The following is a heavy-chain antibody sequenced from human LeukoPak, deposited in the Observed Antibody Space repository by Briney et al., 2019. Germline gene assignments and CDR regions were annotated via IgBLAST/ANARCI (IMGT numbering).Heavy chain of an antibody. J-gene: IGHJ6*03. D-gene: IGHD4-17*01. CDR2: IKQDGSEK. CDR3: ARDINAGTDYGDYKSPYSYYFYYMDV. V-gene: IGHV3-7*01. Sequence: GGSLRLSCAASGFTFSSYWMSWVRQAPGKGLEWVANIKQDGSEKCYVDSVKGRFTISRDNAKNSLYLQMNSLRAEDKAVYYSARDINAGTDYGDYKSPYSYYFYYMDVWGKGPTVTVSS. CDR1: GFTFSSYW.